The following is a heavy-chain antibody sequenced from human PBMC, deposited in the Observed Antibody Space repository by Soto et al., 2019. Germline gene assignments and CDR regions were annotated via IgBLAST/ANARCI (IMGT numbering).Heavy chain of an antibody. CDR3: VRAPLGIVGGLVVDGGGYYFDY. Sequence: ASVKVSCKASGGTFSSYAISWVRQAPGQGLEWMGGIIPIFGTANYAQKFQGRVTITSDRSVSTAYMELSSLRSEDMVVYSCVRAPLGIVGGLVVDGGGYYFDYWGQGTLVTVSS. V-gene: IGHV1-69*05. D-gene: IGHD2-2*03. CDR1: GGTFSSYA. CDR2: IIPIFGTA. J-gene: IGHJ4*02.